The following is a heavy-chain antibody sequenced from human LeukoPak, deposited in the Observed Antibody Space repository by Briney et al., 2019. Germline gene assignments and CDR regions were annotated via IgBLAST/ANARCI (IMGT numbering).Heavy chain of an antibody. Sequence: ASVKVSCKASGGTFSSYAISWVRQAPGQGLEWMGGIIPIFGTANYAQKFQGRVTITADESTSTAYMELSSLRSEDTAVYYCASTDRHYYDSSGYLDYWGQGTLVTVSS. D-gene: IGHD3-22*01. CDR3: ASTDRHYYDSSGYLDY. J-gene: IGHJ4*02. CDR1: GGTFSSYA. CDR2: IIPIFGTA. V-gene: IGHV1-69*01.